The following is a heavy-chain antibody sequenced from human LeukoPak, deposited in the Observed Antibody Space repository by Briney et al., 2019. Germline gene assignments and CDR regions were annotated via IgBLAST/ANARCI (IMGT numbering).Heavy chain of an antibody. CDR2: IYYSGST. CDR1: GGSISSYY. V-gene: IGHV4-59*01. D-gene: IGHD4/OR15-4a*01. CDR3: ATLGAPLSSFRHFDY. J-gene: IGHJ4*02. Sequence: PSETLSLTCTVSGGSISSYYWSWIRQPPGKGLEWIGYIYYSGSTNYNPSLKSRVTISVDTSKNQFSLKLSSVTAADTAVYYCATLGAPLSSFRHFDYWGQGTLVTVSS.